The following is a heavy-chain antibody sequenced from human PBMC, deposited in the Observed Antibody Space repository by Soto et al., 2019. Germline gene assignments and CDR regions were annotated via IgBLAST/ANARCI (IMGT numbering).Heavy chain of an antibody. CDR2: IKTDGSVT. J-gene: IGHJ4*02. D-gene: IGHD3-16*01. V-gene: IGHV3-74*01. CDR3: ARDLGGSHDY. Sequence: EVQLVESGGGLLQPGGSLRLSCAASGFTFSTYWMHWVRQAPGKGLVWVSRIKTDGSVTTYADSVKGRFTISRDNAKNTLYLQMNTLRAEDTGVYYCARDLGGSHDYWGRGTLVTVSS. CDR1: GFTFSTYW.